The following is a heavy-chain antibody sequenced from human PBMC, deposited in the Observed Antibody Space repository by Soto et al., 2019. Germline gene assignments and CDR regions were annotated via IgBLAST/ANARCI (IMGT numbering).Heavy chain of an antibody. CDR2: IYYSGST. CDR3: ARFKPDTAMATGYYGMDV. Sequence: PSETLSLTCTVSGGSISSYYWSWIRQPPGKGLEWIGYIYYSGSTNYNPSLKSRVTISVDTSKNQFSLKLSSVTAADTAVYYCARFKPDTAMATGYYGMDVWGQGTTVTVSS. CDR1: GGSISSYY. D-gene: IGHD5-18*01. J-gene: IGHJ6*02. V-gene: IGHV4-59*01.